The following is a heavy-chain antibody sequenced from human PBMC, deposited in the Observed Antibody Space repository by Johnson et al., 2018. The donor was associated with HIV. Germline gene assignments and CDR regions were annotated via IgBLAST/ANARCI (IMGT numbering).Heavy chain of an antibody. CDR1: GFTFRSYG. CDR3: ATTMTTVTLYDAFDV. Sequence: QMQLVESGGGVVQTGRSLRLSCAASGFTFRSYGMHWVRQAPGKGLEWVAVISYDGSDKYSVDSVKGRFTISRDNSENTLNLQMNSLRAEDTAVYYCATTMTTVTLYDAFDVWGQGTMVTVSS. CDR2: ISYDGSDK. V-gene: IGHV3-30*03. D-gene: IGHD4-11*01. J-gene: IGHJ3*01.